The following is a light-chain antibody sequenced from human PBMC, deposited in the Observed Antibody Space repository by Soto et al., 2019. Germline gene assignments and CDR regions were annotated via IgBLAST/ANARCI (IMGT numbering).Light chain of an antibody. V-gene: IGLV2-14*01. CDR1: MRDVGAYNL. Sequence: QSALTQPASVSGSPGQSITISCAGTMRDVGAYNLVSWYQQHPGRAPQLIIYEVRNRPSGISFRFSGSKSGNTASLTISGLQAEDEADYYCSSYAGTYTPLFGGGTKLTVL. J-gene: IGLJ2*01. CDR2: EVR. CDR3: SSYAGTYTPL.